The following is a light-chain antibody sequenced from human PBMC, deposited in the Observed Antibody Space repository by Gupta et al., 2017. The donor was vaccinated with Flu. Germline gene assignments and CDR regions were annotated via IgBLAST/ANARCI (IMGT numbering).Light chain of an antibody. Sequence: DIQMTQSPSSLSASVGDRVTITCRASQSISSYLNWYQQKPGKAPNLLIYAASSLQSGVPSRFSGSGSGTDFTLTISRLQPEDFATYYCQQRDSTPITFGQGTKVEIK. V-gene: IGKV1-39*01. CDR1: QSISSY. CDR2: AAS. CDR3: QQRDSTPIT. J-gene: IGKJ1*01.